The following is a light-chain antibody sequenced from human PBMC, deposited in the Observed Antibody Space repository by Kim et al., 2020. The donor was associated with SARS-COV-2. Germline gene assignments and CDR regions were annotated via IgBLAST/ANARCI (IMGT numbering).Light chain of an antibody. CDR3: QQSYSTPAT. CDR2: AAS. V-gene: IGKV1-39*01. Sequence: SASVGDRVTITCRASQSVSSYLNWYQQKPGKAPKLLMYAASILQSGVPSRFTGSGSETHFTLTVSSLQPEDFATYYCQQSYSTPATFGQGTKLEI. J-gene: IGKJ2*01. CDR1: QSVSSY.